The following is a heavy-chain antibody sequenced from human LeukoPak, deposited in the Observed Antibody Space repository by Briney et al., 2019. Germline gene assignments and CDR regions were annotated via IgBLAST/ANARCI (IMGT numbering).Heavy chain of an antibody. CDR3: AKDPLRGYYGGNSGY. Sequence: GGSLRLSCAASGFTFSSYGMHWVRQAPGKGLEWVAVIWYDGSNKYYADSVKGRFTISRDNSKNTLYLQMNSLRAEDTAVYYCAKDPLRGYYGGNSGYWGQGTLVTVSS. CDR1: GFTFSSYG. J-gene: IGHJ4*02. V-gene: IGHV3-33*06. CDR2: IWYDGSNK. D-gene: IGHD4-23*01.